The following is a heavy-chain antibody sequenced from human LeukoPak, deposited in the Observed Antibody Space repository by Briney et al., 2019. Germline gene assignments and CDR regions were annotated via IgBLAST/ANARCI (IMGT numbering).Heavy chain of an antibody. D-gene: IGHD6-19*01. V-gene: IGHV1-8*02. Sequence: ASVKVSCKASGGTFSSYAISWVRQAPGQGLEWMGWMNPNSGNTGYAQKFQGRVTMTRNTSISTAYMELSSLRSEDTAVYYCARAIGSGWYDYFDYWGQGTLVTVSS. CDR3: ARAIGSGWYDYFDY. J-gene: IGHJ4*02. CDR2: MNPNSGNT. CDR1: GGTFSSYA.